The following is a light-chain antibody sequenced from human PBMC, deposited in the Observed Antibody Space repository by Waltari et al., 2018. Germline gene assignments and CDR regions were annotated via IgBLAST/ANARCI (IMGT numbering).Light chain of an antibody. CDR3: QHFDSSPWT. J-gene: IGKJ1*01. CDR1: QSVVSRY. Sequence: EIVLTQSPGTLSLSPGERATLSCRASQSVVSRYLAWYQQKPVQAPRLLIFDASSRATCIPDRFSGSGSGTDFTLTISRLEPEDFAVYYCQHFDSSPWTFGQGTKVEIK. CDR2: DAS. V-gene: IGKV3-20*01.